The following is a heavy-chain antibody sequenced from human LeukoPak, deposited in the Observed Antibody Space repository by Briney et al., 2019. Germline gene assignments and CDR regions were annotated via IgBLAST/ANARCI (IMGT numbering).Heavy chain of an antibody. Sequence: GGSLRLSCAASGFIFSSYGMHWVRQAPGKGLEWVAFIRYDGSNKYYADSVKGRFTISRDNSKNTLYLQMNSLRAEDTAVYYCARHYSSSWYGDWFDPWGQGTLVTVSS. CDR2: IRYDGSNK. CDR3: ARHYSSSWYGDWFDP. D-gene: IGHD6-13*01. V-gene: IGHV3-30*02. CDR1: GFIFSSYG. J-gene: IGHJ5*02.